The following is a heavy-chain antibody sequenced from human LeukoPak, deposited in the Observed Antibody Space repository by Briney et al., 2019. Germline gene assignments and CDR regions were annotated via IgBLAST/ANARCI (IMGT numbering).Heavy chain of an antibody. D-gene: IGHD3-16*01. V-gene: IGHV3-23*01. Sequence: GALRLSCAASGFTFSSYVMHWVRQAPGKGLEWVSAISGSGGSTYYADSVKGRFTISRDNSKNTLYLQMNSLRAEDTAVSYCAKDQDYDYVWGSLKRWGQGTLVTVSS. J-gene: IGHJ4*02. CDR3: AKDQDYDYVWGSLKR. CDR2: ISGSGGST. CDR1: GFTFSSYV.